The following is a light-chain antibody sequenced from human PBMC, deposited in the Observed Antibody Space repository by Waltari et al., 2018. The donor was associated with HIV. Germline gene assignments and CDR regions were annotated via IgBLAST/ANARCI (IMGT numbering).Light chain of an antibody. CDR1: QTISKF. Sequence: DIQMTQSPSSLSAYVGDRVVVTCRANQTISKFLNWYQHKPGKAPNLLISSASNLHGGVPSRFGGSGSGTDFALTITSLQPEDFALYYCQQTYSAPWTFGQGTKIDIK. CDR3: QQTYSAPWT. J-gene: IGKJ1*01. V-gene: IGKV1-39*01. CDR2: SAS.